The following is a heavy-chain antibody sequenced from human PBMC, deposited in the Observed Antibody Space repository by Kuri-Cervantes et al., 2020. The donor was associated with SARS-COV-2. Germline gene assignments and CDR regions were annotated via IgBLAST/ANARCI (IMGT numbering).Heavy chain of an antibody. J-gene: IGHJ4*02. D-gene: IGHD2-21*01. Sequence: ASVKVSCKASGYTFTSYGISWVRQAPGQGLEWMGWINPNSGGTNYAQKFQGRVTMTRDTSISTAYMELSRLRSDDTAVYYCYCAPKEGFDSWGQGTLVTVSS. CDR1: GYTFTSYG. V-gene: IGHV1-2*02. CDR3: YCAPKEGFDS. CDR2: INPNSGGT.